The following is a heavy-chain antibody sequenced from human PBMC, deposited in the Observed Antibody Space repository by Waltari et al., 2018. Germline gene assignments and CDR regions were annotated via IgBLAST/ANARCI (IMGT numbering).Heavy chain of an antibody. D-gene: IGHD2-15*01. CDR1: GYSISSGYY. CDR2: IYQSWST. V-gene: IGHV4-38-2*01. CDR3: ATSGGCSGGSCYPLDY. J-gene: IGHJ4*02. Sequence: QVQLQESGPGLVKPSETLSLTCAVSGYSISSGYYWGWIRQPPGKGLEWIGSIYQSWSTYYNPSRKSRVTISVDTSKNQLSLKLSSVTAADTAVYYCATSGGCSGGSCYPLDYWGQGTLVTVSS.